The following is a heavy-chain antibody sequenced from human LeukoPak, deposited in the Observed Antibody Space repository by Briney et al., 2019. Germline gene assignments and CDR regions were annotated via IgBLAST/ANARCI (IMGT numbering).Heavy chain of an antibody. V-gene: IGHV1-69*05. Sequence: SVKVSCKASGGTFKSDAITWVRQAPGQGLEWMGGIIPMFAPARYAQNFQGRVTITTDESTSTAYMELSSLKSEDTAVYYCARGAHSGSYSSWFHPWGQGTLVTVSS. D-gene: IGHD3-10*01. CDR1: GGTFKSDA. CDR2: IIPMFAPA. J-gene: IGHJ5*02. CDR3: ARGAHSGSYSSWFHP.